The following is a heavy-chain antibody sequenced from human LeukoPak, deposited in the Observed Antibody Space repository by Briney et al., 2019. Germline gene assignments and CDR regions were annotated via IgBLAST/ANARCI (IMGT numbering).Heavy chain of an antibody. CDR1: GGSFSGYY. D-gene: IGHD3-10*01. CDR3: ARRRVLLWFGELLGTPNWFDP. CDR2: INHSGST. J-gene: IGHJ5*02. Sequence: SETLSLTCAVYGGSFSGYYWSWIRQPPGKGLEWIGEINHSGSTNYNPSLKSRVTISVDTSKNQFSLKLSSVTAADTAVYYCARRRVLLWFGELLGTPNWFDPWGQGTLVTVSS. V-gene: IGHV4-34*01.